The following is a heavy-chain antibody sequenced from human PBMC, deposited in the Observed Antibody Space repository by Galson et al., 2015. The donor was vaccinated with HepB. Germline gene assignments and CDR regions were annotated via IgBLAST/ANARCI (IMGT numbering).Heavy chain of an antibody. D-gene: IGHD3-16*01. CDR3: AKVFTVGGLMDY. CDR2: ISYDGSNK. V-gene: IGHV3-30*18. CDR1: GFTFSSYG. Sequence: SLRLSCAASGFTFSSYGMHWVRQAPGKGLEWVAVISYDGSNKYYADSVKGRFTISRDNSKNTLYLQMNSLRAEDTAVYYCAKVFTVGGLMDYLGQGTLVTVSS. J-gene: IGHJ4*02.